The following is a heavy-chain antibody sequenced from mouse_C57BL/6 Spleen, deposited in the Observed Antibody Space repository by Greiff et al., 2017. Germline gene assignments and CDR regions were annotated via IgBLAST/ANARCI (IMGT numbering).Heavy chain of an antibody. V-gene: IGHV5-4*01. Sequence: EVQVVESGGGLVKPGGSLKLSCAASGFTFSSYAMSWVRQTPEKRLEWVATISDGGSYTYYPDNVQGRFTISRDNAKNNLYLQMSHLKSEDTAMYYCARELGGRGYWGQGTTLTVSS. CDR1: GFTFSSYA. D-gene: IGHD4-1*01. J-gene: IGHJ2*01. CDR3: ARELGGRGY. CDR2: ISDGGSYT.